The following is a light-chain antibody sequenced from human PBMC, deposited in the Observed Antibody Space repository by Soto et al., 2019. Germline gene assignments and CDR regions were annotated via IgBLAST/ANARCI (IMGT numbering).Light chain of an antibody. CDR1: QSVSSSY. CDR2: GAS. J-gene: IGKJ5*01. V-gene: IGKV3-20*01. CDR3: QQYAEGTPIT. Sequence: EIVFTQSAVTLSFSPGERATLSCRASQSVSSSYLAWYQQKAGQAPRLLISGASSRATGIPDRFSGSGSGTDFTLTISRLESDDFALYYCQQYAEGTPITFGQGTRLEI.